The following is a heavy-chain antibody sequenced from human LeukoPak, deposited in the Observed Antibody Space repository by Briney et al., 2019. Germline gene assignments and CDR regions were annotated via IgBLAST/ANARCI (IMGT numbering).Heavy chain of an antibody. CDR2: IKQDESEK. CDR3: ARVFYQDSGTSYRHLDY. Sequence: GGSLRLSCAASGFTFRNYCMTWVRQAPVKGLEWVASIKQDESEKYFLDFVKVLFTISRANAENSLYLQMDILRAEDTAVYYCARVFYQDSGTSYRHLDYWGQGTLVTVSS. CDR1: GFTFRNYC. J-gene: IGHJ4*02. V-gene: IGHV3-7*01. D-gene: IGHD3-22*01.